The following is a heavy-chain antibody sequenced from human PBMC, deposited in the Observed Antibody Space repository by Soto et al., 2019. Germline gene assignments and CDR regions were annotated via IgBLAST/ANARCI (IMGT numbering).Heavy chain of an antibody. V-gene: IGHV3-74*01. D-gene: IGHD5-12*01. Sequence: EVQLVESGGTLVQPGGSLRLSCAASGFIFSTFWMHWVRQAPGKGLEWVSRINSDGSKTTYADSVKGRFTISRDNAKNTVYLQMNSLRAEDTAVYYCATVATKSYKWLDPWGQGTLVTVSS. CDR2: INSDGSKT. J-gene: IGHJ5*02. CDR1: GFIFSTFW. CDR3: ATVATKSYKWLDP.